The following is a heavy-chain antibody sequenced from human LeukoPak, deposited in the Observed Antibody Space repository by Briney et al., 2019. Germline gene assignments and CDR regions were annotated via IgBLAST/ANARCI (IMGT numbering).Heavy chain of an antibody. V-gene: IGHV4-39*01. J-gene: IGHJ4*02. D-gene: IGHD2-2*01. CDR2: IYYSGST. CDR1: GGTISSSSYY. Sequence: SETLSLTCTVSGGTISSSSYYWGWIRQPPGKGLEWIGSIYYSGSTYYNPSLKSRVIISVDTSKNQFSLKLSSVTAADTAVYYCARRTIVVPAVFDCWGQGTLVTVSS. CDR3: ARRTIVVPAVFDC.